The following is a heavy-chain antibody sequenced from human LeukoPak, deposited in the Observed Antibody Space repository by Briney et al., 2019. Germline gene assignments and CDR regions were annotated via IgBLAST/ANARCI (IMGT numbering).Heavy chain of an antibody. D-gene: IGHD3-16*01. CDR1: GGSISSHY. V-gene: IGHV4-59*08. J-gene: IGHJ4*02. CDR2: IYYSGST. CDR3: ARRSVGSIDY. Sequence: PSETLSLTCTVSGGSISSHYWSWIRQPPGKGLEWIGYIYYSGSTNYNPSLKSRVTISVDTSKNQFSLKLSSVTAADTAVYYCARRSVGSIDYWGQGTLVTVSS.